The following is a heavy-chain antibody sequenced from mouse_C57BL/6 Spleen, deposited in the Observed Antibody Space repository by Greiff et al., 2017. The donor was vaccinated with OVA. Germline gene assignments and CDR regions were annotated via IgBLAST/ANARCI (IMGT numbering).Heavy chain of an antibody. CDR3: ARKDGNYNYFDY. CDR2: IYPGGGYT. CDR1: GYTFTNYW. V-gene: IGHV1-63*01. Sequence: QVQLKQSGAELVRPGTSVKMSCKASGYTFTNYWIGWAKQRPGHGLEWIGDIYPGGGYTNYNEKFKGKATLTADKSSSTAYMQFSSLTSEDSAIYYCARKDGNYNYFDYWGQGTTLTVSS. D-gene: IGHD2-1*01. J-gene: IGHJ2*01.